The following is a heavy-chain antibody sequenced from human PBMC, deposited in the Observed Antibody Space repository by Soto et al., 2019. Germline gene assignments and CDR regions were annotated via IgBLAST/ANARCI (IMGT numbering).Heavy chain of an antibody. Sequence: SETLSLTCTVSGGSISSYYWSWIRQPHGKGLEWIGYDYYSGSTNYNPSLKSRVTISVDTSKNQFSLKLSSVTAADTALYYCARAPRGNYGYPSYFDYWGQGTLGTVS. CDR1: GGSISSYY. CDR3: ARAPRGNYGYPSYFDY. D-gene: IGHD3-10*01. CDR2: DYYSGST. J-gene: IGHJ4*02. V-gene: IGHV4-59*01.